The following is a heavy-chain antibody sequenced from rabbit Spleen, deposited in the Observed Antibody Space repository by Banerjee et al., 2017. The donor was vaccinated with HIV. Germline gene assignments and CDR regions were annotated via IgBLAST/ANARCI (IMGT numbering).Heavy chain of an antibody. CDR1: GIDFSRYYY. CDR2: IYTGGSGST. J-gene: IGHJ4*01. Sequence: QEQLEESGGDLVKPEGSLTLTCTASGIDFSRYYYMCWVRQAPGKGLEWIGCIYTGGSGSTYYASWAKGRFTISKTSSTTVTLQMTSLTAADTATYLCARDDADDSVVSFNLWGQGTLVTVS. D-gene: IGHD6-1*01. CDR3: ARDDADDSVVSFNL. V-gene: IGHV1S45*01.